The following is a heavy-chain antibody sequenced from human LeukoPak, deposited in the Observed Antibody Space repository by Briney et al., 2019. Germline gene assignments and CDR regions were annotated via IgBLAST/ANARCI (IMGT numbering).Heavy chain of an antibody. V-gene: IGHV3-23*01. Sequence: GGSLRLSCAASGFTFSSYAMSWVRQAPGKGLEWVSAISGSGSSTKYADSVKGRFTISRDISKTTLYLQSSSLRAEDTAVYYCAKRGYESSDLFDFWGQGTLVTVSS. CDR3: AKRGYESSDLFDF. J-gene: IGHJ4*02. CDR1: GFTFSSYA. D-gene: IGHD5-12*01. CDR2: ISGSGSST.